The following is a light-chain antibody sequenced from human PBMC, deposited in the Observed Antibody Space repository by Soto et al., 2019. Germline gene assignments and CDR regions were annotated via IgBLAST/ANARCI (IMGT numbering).Light chain of an antibody. CDR2: EVS. J-gene: IGLJ1*01. Sequence: QSVLTQPASVSGSPGQSITMSCTGTNSDIGSYNLVSWYQHHPDKAPKLMIYEVSKRPSGVSNRFSGSKSGNTASLTISGLQGEDEADYYCCSYAGAMTYVFGSGTKV. CDR3: CSYAGAMTYV. V-gene: IGLV2-23*02. CDR1: NSDIGSYNL.